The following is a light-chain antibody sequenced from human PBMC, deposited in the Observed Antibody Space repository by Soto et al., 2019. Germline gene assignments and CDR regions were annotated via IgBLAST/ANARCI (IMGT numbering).Light chain of an antibody. J-gene: IGLJ2*01. CDR3: QSYDSSLSEGV. CDR2: GNS. Sequence: QAVVTQPPSVSGAPGQRVTISCTGSSSNIGAGYDVHWYQQLPGTAPKLLIYGNSNRPSGVPDRFSGSKSGTSASLAISGLQADDEADYYCQSYDSSLSEGVFGGGTKLTVL. CDR1: SSNIGAGYD. V-gene: IGLV1-40*01.